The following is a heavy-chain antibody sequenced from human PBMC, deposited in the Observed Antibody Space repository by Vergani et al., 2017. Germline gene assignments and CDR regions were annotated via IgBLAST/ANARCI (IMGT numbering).Heavy chain of an antibody. CDR3: ARDRRDCSSTSCYRYFDL. CDR2: IYPGDSDT. D-gene: IGHD2-2*02. J-gene: IGHJ2*01. Sequence: EVQLVQSGAEVKKPGESLKISCQGSGFSFTSYWIGWVRQMPGKGLEWMGVIYPGDSDTRYSPSFQGQVTISADKSISTAYLQWSSLKASDTAMYYCARDRRDCSSTSCYRYFDLWGRGTLVTVSS. CDR1: GFSFTSYW. V-gene: IGHV5-51*03.